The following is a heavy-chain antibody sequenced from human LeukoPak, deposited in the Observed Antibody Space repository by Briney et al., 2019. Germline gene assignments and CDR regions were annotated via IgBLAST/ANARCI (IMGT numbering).Heavy chain of an antibody. Sequence: PSETLSLTCAVYGGSFSGYYWSWIRQPPGKGLEWIGEINHSGSTSYNPSLKSRVTISVDTSKNQFSLKLSSVTAADTAVYYCAGRSSDGYNPHWGQGTLVTVSS. D-gene: IGHD5-24*01. CDR3: AGRSSDGYNPH. CDR2: INHSGST. V-gene: IGHV4-34*01. J-gene: IGHJ4*02. CDR1: GGSFSGYY.